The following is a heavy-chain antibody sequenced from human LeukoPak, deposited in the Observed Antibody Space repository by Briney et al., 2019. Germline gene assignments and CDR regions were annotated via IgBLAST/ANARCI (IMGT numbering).Heavy chain of an antibody. CDR3: ARDAPYDSSGYTLRFYYGMDV. CDR2: IWYDGSNK. CDR1: GFTFSSYG. Sequence: GGSLRLSCAASGFTFSSYGTHWVRQAPGKGLEWVAVIWYDGSNKYYADSVKGRFTISRDNSKNTLYLQMNSLRAEDTAVYYCARDAPYDSSGYTLRFYYGMDVWGQGTTVTVSS. D-gene: IGHD3-22*01. V-gene: IGHV3-33*01. J-gene: IGHJ6*02.